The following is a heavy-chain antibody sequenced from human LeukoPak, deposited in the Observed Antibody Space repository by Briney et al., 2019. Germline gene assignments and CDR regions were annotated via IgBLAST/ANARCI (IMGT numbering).Heavy chain of an antibody. CDR1: GGYFSGYY. CDR3: ARATGYLGFDY. J-gene: IGHJ4*02. Sequence: SETLSLTCAVYGGYFSGYYWSWIRQPPGKGMEWIGEINHSGSTNYNPSLKSRVTISVDTSKNQFSLKLSSVTAADTAVYYCARATGYLGFDYWGQGTLVTVSS. CDR2: INHSGST. D-gene: IGHD3-9*01. V-gene: IGHV4-34*01.